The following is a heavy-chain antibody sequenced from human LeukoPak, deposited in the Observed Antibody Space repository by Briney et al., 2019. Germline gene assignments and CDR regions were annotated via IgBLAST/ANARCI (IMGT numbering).Heavy chain of an antibody. CDR3: AREVTYTSGWYDH. CDR1: GFTFSSYN. CDR2: ISSSSSYI. V-gene: IGHV3-21*01. J-gene: IGHJ5*02. Sequence: GGSLRLSCAASGFTFSSYNMNWVRQAPGKGLEWVSSISSSSSYIYYADSVKGRFTISRDNAKNSLYRQMNSLRAEDTAVYYCAREVTYTSGWYDHWGQGTLVTVSS. D-gene: IGHD6-19*01.